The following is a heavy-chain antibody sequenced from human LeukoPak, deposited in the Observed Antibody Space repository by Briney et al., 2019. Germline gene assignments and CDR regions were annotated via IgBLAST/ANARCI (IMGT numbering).Heavy chain of an antibody. Sequence: SETLSLPCTVSGGSISSSSYYWGWIRQPPGKGLEWIGSIYYSGSTYYNPSLKSRVTISVDTSKNQFSLKLSSVTAADTAVYYCARHHRYNWNDVVVLTLGWFDPWGQGTLVTVSS. V-gene: IGHV4-39*01. D-gene: IGHD1-1*01. CDR2: IYYSGST. CDR1: GGSISSSSYY. CDR3: ARHHRYNWNDVVVLTLGWFDP. J-gene: IGHJ5*02.